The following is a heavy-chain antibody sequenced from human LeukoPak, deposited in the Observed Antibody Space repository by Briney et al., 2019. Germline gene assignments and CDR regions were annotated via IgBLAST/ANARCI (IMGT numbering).Heavy chain of an antibody. J-gene: IGHJ5*02. D-gene: IGHD3-10*01. CDR3: ARVTLWFGELSTDGWFDP. V-gene: IGHV4-59*01. CDR1: GGSISSYY. Sequence: SETLSLTCTVSGGSISSYYWSWIRQPPGKGLEWIGHIYYSGSTNYNPSLKSRVTISVDTSKNQFSLKLSSVTAADTAVYYCARVTLWFGELSTDGWFDPWGQGTLVTVSS. CDR2: IYYSGST.